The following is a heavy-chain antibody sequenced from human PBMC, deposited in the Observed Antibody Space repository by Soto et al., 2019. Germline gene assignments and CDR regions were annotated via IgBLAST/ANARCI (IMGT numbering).Heavy chain of an antibody. Sequence: PGGSLRLSCAASGFGFGSFGMHWVRQAPGQGLEWLAFISHDGLNTFYADSVRGRLTLSRDYSKSTMYLQMSALRTEDTALYYCAKDKWMHSSSWPVDYWGQGTLVTVSS. J-gene: IGHJ4*02. D-gene: IGHD6-13*01. CDR1: GFGFGSFG. CDR2: ISHDGLNT. CDR3: AKDKWMHSSSWPVDY. V-gene: IGHV3-30*18.